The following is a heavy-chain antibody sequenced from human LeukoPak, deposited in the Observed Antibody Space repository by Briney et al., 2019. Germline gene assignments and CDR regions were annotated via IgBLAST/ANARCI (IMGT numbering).Heavy chain of an antibody. Sequence: GASVKLSCNASGYTFTRYYMHWLRQAPGQGLEWMGWSNPNSGGTNYAQKFQGRVTMPRDPSIRTAYMELSRLRSDDTAVYYCERIPGDSGYDYGSLDYWGQGTLVTVSS. J-gene: IGHJ4*02. V-gene: IGHV1-2*02. CDR3: ERIPGDSGYDYGSLDY. D-gene: IGHD5-12*01. CDR2: SNPNSGGT. CDR1: GYTFTRYY.